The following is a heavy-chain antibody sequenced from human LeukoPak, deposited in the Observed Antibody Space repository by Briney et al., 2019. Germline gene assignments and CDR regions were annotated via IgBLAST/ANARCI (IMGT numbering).Heavy chain of an antibody. V-gene: IGHV3-74*01. CDR3: ARGNNYHYYYYYMDV. D-gene: IGHD4-11*01. CDR2: INSDGSST. Sequence: GGSLRLSCAASGFTFSSYWMHWVRQAPGKGLVWVSRINSDGSSTSYADSVKGRFTIFRDNAKNTLYLQMNSLRAEDTAVYYCARGNNYHYYYYYMDVWGKGTTVTVSS. CDR1: GFTFSSYW. J-gene: IGHJ6*03.